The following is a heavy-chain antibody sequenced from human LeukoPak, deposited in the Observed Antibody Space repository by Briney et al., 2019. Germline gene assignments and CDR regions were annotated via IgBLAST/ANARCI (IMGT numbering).Heavy chain of an antibody. J-gene: IGHJ4*02. Sequence: GGSLRLSCAASGFTFDNYRMRWVRQAPGKGLEWVSTVNADGGNTYYADSVKGRFTISRDNSKSTLILQMNSPRVEDTALYYCTKRVKYGGTWDHFADWGQGTLVTVSS. V-gene: IGHV3-23*01. D-gene: IGHD1-26*01. CDR3: TKRVKYGGTWDHFAD. CDR2: VNADGGNT. CDR1: GFTFDNYR.